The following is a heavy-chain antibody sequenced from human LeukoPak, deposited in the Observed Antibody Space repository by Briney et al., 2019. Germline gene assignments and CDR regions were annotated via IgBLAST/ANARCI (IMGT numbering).Heavy chain of an antibody. J-gene: IGHJ4*02. CDR2: ISRSGTI. CDR3: ARVAPFGSSWYDY. CDR1: GFTVSTYE. D-gene: IGHD6-13*01. Sequence: PGGSLRLSCELSGFTVSTYEMAWVRQAPGQALAWHSYISRSGTIYYADSVKGRFTISRDNAKNSLHLQMNSLRGEDTAVYYCARVAPFGSSWYDYWGQGTLVTVSS. V-gene: IGHV3-48*03.